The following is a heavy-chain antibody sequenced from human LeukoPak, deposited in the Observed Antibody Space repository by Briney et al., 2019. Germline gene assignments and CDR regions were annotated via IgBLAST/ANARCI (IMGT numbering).Heavy chain of an antibody. CDR2: IYYSGST. Sequence: PSETLSLTCTVSGGSISSSSYYWGWIRQPPGKGLEWIGSIYYSGSTYYNPSLKSRVTISVDTSKNQFSLNLSSLTAADTAVYYCARERDYGDKFFDYWGQGTLVTVSS. J-gene: IGHJ4*02. CDR3: ARERDYGDKFFDY. V-gene: IGHV4-39*07. CDR1: GGSISSSSYY. D-gene: IGHD4-17*01.